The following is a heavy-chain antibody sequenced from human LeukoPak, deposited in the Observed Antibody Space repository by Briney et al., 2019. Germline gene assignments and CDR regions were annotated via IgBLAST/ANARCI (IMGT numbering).Heavy chain of an antibody. CDR2: VRYDGSKK. CDR3: TRDQPSSGWGFDS. D-gene: IGHD6-19*01. J-gene: IGHJ4*02. V-gene: IGHV3-30*02. CDR1: GFTFSTYG. Sequence: PGGSLRLSCAASGFTFSTYGMHWARQAPGKGLEWVAFVRYDGSKKYYTNSVKGRFTISRDNTKDLLYLQMTSLRADDTALYYCTRDQPSSGWGFDSWGRGTLVIVSS.